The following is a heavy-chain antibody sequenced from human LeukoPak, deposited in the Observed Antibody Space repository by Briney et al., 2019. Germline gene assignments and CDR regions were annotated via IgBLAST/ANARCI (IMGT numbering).Heavy chain of an antibody. J-gene: IGHJ4*03. CDR1: GFTFSTYS. Sequence: GGSLRLSCAASGFTFSTYSMNWVRQAPGKGLEWVSYISYSSSAIYYADSVKGRFTISRDNSKNTVYLQMNSLRAEDTALYYCAKDMGYCSSTSCYLDYWGQGTLVTVSS. D-gene: IGHD2-2*01. CDR2: ISYSSSAI. V-gene: IGHV3-48*01. CDR3: AKDMGYCSSTSCYLDY.